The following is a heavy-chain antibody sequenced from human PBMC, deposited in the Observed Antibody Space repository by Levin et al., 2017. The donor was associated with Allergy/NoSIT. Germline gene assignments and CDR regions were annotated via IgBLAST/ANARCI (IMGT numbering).Heavy chain of an antibody. J-gene: IGHJ4*02. CDR1: GGSINSYY. D-gene: IGHD6-19*01. CDR2: LYYSGNS. Sequence: PGGSLRLSCTVSGGSINSYYWAWIRQPPGNALEWIGYLYYSGNSNYNPSLKSRAMISIDTSNNQFSLRLNSVTAADTAVYYCARFRDGSGWFGIESWGQGTLVTVSS. V-gene: IGHV4-59*01. CDR3: ARFRDGSGWFGIES.